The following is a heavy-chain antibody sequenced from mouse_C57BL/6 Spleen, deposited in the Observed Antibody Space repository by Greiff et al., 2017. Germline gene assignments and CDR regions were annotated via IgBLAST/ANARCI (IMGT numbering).Heavy chain of an antibody. D-gene: IGHD3-2*02. CDR2: INPNSGST. Sequence: QVQLQQPGAELVKPGASVKLSCKASGYTFTSYWMHWVKQRPGQGLEWIGMINPNSGSTNYTEKFKSKATLTGAKSSCTASMQLISLTSEDSAVYYCAQTSQANYAMAYWGQGTSVTVSS. J-gene: IGHJ4*01. V-gene: IGHV1-64*01. CDR3: AQTSQANYAMAY. CDR1: GYTFTSYW.